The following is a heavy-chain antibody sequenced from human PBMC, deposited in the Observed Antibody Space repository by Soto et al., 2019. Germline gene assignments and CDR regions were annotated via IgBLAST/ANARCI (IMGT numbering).Heavy chain of an antibody. CDR3: ARVXRFCSSPSCRGRNWFDP. V-gene: IGHV4-30-4*01. CDR2: MFYTGTT. Sequence: SGTLSLTCSVSGGSISSGDYYWSWIRPPPGKGLEWIGYMFYTGTTYYNPSLKSRVAISVDTSKNQFSLKLRSVTAADTAVYHCARVXRFCSSPSCRGRNWFDPWGQGTLVTVSS. CDR1: GGSISSGDYY. J-gene: IGHJ5*02. D-gene: IGHD2-2*01.